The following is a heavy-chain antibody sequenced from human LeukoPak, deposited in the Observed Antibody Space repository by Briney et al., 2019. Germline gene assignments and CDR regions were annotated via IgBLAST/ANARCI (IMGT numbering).Heavy chain of an antibody. CDR1: GFTFSNYY. J-gene: IGHJ4*02. Sequence: GGSLRLSCAASGFTFSNYYMRWIRQTPGKGLEWLSYISGSGGDIHYADSVKGRFTISRDNAKNSLYLEMNSLRVEDTAMYYCVRDIRAVGITLYFDYWGQGILVTVTS. CDR3: VRDIRAVGITLYFDY. D-gene: IGHD3-22*01. CDR2: ISGSGGDI. V-gene: IGHV3-11*01.